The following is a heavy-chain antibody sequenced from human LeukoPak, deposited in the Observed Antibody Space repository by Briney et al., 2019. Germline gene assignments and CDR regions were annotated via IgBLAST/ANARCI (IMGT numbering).Heavy chain of an antibody. Sequence: SETLSLTCAVYGGSFSGYYWSWIRQPPGKGLEWIGEINHSGSTNYNPSLKSRVTISVDTSKSQFSLKLSSVTAADTAVYYCARRHPLRFLEWPSKGKNAFDIWGQGTMVTVSS. CDR2: INHSGST. V-gene: IGHV4-34*01. J-gene: IGHJ3*02. CDR1: GGSFSGYY. D-gene: IGHD3-3*01. CDR3: ARRHPLRFLEWPSKGKNAFDI.